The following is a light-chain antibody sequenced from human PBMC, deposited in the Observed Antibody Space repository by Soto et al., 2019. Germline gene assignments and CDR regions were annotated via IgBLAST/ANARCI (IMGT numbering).Light chain of an antibody. J-gene: IGLJ1*01. V-gene: IGLV2-14*01. Sequence: QSALTQPASVSGSPGQSITISCTGTSSDVGGYNYVSWYQQHPGKAPKLMISEVSNRPSGVSNRFSGSKSGNTASLTISGLQAEDEADYYCSSYTSSSTLYVFGTGTKAPS. CDR3: SSYTSSSTLYV. CDR2: EVS. CDR1: SSDVGGYNY.